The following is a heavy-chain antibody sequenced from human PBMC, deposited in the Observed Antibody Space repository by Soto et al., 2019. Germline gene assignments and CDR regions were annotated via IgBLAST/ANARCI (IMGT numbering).Heavy chain of an antibody. CDR1: GGSISNYY. CDR2: IYSSGSA. J-gene: IGHJ4*02. V-gene: IGHV4-59*01. D-gene: IGHD5-18*01. Sequence: SETLSLTCTVSGGSISNYYWNWIRQSPGKGLEWIGYIYSSGSAHYNPSLQNRVTISIDTSKNQVSLKVNSVTAADTAVYYCARDHPHSYGVYYFDYWGQGTPVTVSS. CDR3: ARDHPHSYGVYYFDY.